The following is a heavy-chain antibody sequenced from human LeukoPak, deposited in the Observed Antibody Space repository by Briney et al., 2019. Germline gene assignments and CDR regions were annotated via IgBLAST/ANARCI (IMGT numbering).Heavy chain of an antibody. CDR2: ISSSSSYI. Sequence: PGESLRLSCAASAFTFSTYEMNWVRQAPGKGLEWVSSISSSSSYIYYADSVKGRFTISRDNAKNSLYLQMNSLRAEDTAVYYCARDFWSGNAPDVWGKGTTVTVSS. V-gene: IGHV3-21*01. J-gene: IGHJ6*04. CDR1: AFTFSTYE. D-gene: IGHD3-3*01. CDR3: ARDFWSGNAPDV.